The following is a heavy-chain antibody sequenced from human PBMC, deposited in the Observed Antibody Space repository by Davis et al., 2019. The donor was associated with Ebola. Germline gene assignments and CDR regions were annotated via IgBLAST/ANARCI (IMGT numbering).Heavy chain of an antibody. D-gene: IGHD2-15*01. CDR2: ITNDGTRT. CDR1: GFIFSDYW. Sequence: HTGGSLRLSCAASGFIFSDYWMNWVRHTPGKGLVWVSRITNDGTRTSYADSVQGRFTISRDNAKNTLFLQLNSLRVEDTAVYYCARDIVVVVDNSYYYYGMDVWGLGTTVTVSS. CDR3: ARDIVVVVDNSYYYYGMDV. J-gene: IGHJ6*02. V-gene: IGHV3-74*01.